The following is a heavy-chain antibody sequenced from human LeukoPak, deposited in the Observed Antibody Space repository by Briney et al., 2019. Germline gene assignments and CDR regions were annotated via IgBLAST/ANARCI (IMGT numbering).Heavy chain of an antibody. D-gene: IGHD5-24*01. J-gene: IGHJ4*02. V-gene: IGHV4-4*07. CDR3: GGSQDGYIDY. CDR2: VHASGNT. CDR1: SDSFSSYY. Sequence: SETLSLTCTVSSDSFSSYYWSWSRQPAGKGLEWIGRVHASGNTNYNPSLESRVTMSVDTSKNQFSLNLNFVTAADTAVYYCGGSQDGYIDYWGQGVLVTVSS.